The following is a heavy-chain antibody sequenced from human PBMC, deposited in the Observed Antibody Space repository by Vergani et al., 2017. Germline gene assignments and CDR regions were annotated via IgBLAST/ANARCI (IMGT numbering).Heavy chain of an antibody. CDR2: MNPNSGNT. Sequence: QVQLVQSGAEVKKPGASVKVSCKASGYTFTSYDINWVRQATGQGLEWMGWMNPNSGNTGYAQKFQGRVTMTRNTSISTAYMERSSLRSEDTAVYYCARGGGVQYPYYYFDYMDVWGKGTTVTVSS. CDR3: ARGGGVQYPYYYFDYMDV. V-gene: IGHV1-8*01. CDR1: GYTFTSYD. D-gene: IGHD2-8*02. J-gene: IGHJ6*03.